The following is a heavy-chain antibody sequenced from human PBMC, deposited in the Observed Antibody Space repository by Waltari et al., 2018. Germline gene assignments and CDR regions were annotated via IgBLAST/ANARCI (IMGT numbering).Heavy chain of an antibody. CDR2: INPSGGST. Sequence: QVQLVQSGAEVKKPGASVKVSCKASGYTFTSYYMHWVRQAPGQGLEWMGIINPSGGSTSYAQKVQGRVTMTRDTSTSTVDMELSSLRSEDTAVYYCATVGSSGWTPFQHWGQGTLVTVSS. J-gene: IGHJ1*01. V-gene: IGHV1-46*01. CDR1: GYTFTSYY. CDR3: ATVGSSGWTPFQH. D-gene: IGHD6-19*01.